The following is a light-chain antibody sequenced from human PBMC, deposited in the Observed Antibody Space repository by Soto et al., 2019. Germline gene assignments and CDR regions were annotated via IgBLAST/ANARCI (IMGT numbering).Light chain of an antibody. CDR1: QSVSSNY. Sequence: EIVLTQSPGTLSLSPGDRVTLSCRASQSVSSNYLAWYQQKPGQAPRLLIYATSARATGIPDRFSGSGSGTDFTLTISRLEPEVFAMYYCQQYGDYNSPRYSFGQGTRLEI. J-gene: IGKJ2*03. V-gene: IGKV3-20*01. CDR3: QQYGDYNSPRYS. CDR2: ATS.